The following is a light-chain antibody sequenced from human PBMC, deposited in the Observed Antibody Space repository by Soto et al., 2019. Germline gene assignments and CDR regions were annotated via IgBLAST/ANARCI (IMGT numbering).Light chain of an antibody. V-gene: IGKV1-5*03. J-gene: IGKJ1*01. CDR3: QQYNSYSVT. Sequence: DIQMTQSPSTLSASVGDGVTIACRASQSISSWLAWYQQKPGKAPTIMIYKASSLESGVPSRFSGSGSGTEFTLTISSLQPDDFATYYCQQYNSYSVTLGQGTKVDIK. CDR1: QSISSW. CDR2: KAS.